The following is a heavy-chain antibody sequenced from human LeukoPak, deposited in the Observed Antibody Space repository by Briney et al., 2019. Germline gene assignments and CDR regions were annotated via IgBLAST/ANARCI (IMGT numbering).Heavy chain of an antibody. D-gene: IGHD3-10*01. CDR1: GFTFSSYA. CDR3: AKEKYYGSD. V-gene: IGHV3-23*01. CDR2: ISAGGGST. Sequence: PGGSLRLSCAASGFTFSSYAMRWVRQAPGKGLEWVSSISAGGGSTNYADSVKGRFTISRENPKNTLYLQMNSLRAEDTAVYYCAKEKYYGSDWGQGTLVTVSS. J-gene: IGHJ4*02.